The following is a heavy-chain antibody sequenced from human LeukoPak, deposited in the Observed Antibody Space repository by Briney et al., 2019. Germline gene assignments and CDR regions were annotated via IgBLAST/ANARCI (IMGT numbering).Heavy chain of an antibody. Sequence: SQTLSLTCTVSGASLSHYYWSWIRQPPGKGLEWIGYIFYSGSTTYNPSLKSRVTISVDTSRYQFSLKLSSVTAADTAVYYCAKDPRRLLRYFDWLLIYFDYWGQGTLVTVSS. CDR2: IFYSGST. CDR1: GASLSHYY. CDR3: AKDPRRLLRYFDWLLIYFDY. D-gene: IGHD3-9*01. J-gene: IGHJ4*02. V-gene: IGHV4-59*01.